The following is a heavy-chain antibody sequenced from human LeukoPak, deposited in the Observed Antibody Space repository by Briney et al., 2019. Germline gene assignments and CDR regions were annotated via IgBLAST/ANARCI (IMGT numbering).Heavy chain of an antibody. J-gene: IGHJ4*02. D-gene: IGHD1-26*01. CDR2: IIPIFGTA. Sequence: RASVKVSCKASGGTFSSYAISWVRQAPGQGLEWMGGIIPIFGTANYARKFQGRVTITTDESTSTAYMELSSLRSEDTAVYYCARGAGATDFDYWGQGTLVTVSS. CDR1: GGTFSSYA. V-gene: IGHV1-69*05. CDR3: ARGAGATDFDY.